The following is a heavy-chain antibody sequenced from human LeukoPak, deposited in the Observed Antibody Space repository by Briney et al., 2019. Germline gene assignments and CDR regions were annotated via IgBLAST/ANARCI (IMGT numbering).Heavy chain of an antibody. J-gene: IGHJ4*02. CDR1: GFTFSSYG. D-gene: IGHD3-22*01. V-gene: IGHV3-23*01. CDR2: ISGSGGST. Sequence: GGSLRLSCAASGFTFSSYGMSWVRQAPGKGLEWVSAISGSGGSTYYADSVKGRFTISRDNSKNTLYLQMNSLRAEDTAVYYCAELGDSSGYYSYWGQGTLVTVSS. CDR3: AELGDSSGYYSY.